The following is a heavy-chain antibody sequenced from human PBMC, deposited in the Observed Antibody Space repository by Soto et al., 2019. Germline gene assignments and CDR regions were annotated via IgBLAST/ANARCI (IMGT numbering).Heavy chain of an antibody. D-gene: IGHD3-3*01. CDR1: GFTFSRYW. J-gene: IGHJ6*02. CDR3: ARDGYLGVVIHTREGDMDV. CDR2: IKEDGSEK. V-gene: IGHV3-7*01. Sequence: GGSLSLSCAASGFTFSRYWMTWVRQAPGKGLEWVANIKEDGSEKYYVDSVKGRFTISRDNAKNSLYPQMNSLRVEDTAVSYCARDGYLGVVIHTREGDMDVWGQGTTVTVSS.